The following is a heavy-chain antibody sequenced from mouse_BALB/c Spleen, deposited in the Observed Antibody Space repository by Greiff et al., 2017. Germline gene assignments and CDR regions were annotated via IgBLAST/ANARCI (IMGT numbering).Heavy chain of an antibody. CDR3: ARGPAWFAY. J-gene: IGHJ3*01. CDR1: GFTFSSYA. CDR2: ISSGGSYT. V-gene: IGHV5-9-4*01. Sequence: EVQRVESGGGLVKPGGSLKLSCAASGFTFSSYAMSWVRQSPEKRLEWVAEISSGGSYTYYPDTVTGRFTISRDNAKNTLYLEMSSLRSEDTAMYYCARGPAWFAYWRQGTLVTVSA.